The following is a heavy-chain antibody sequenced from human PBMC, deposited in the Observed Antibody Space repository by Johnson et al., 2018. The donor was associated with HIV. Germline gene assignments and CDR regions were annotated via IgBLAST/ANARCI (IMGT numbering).Heavy chain of an antibody. CDR3: ARGMTTVTNHDAFDI. CDR1: GFTFSSYA. J-gene: IGHJ3*02. Sequence: QVQLVESGGGVVQPGRSLRLSCAASGFTFSSYAMHWVRQAPGKGLEWLAVISYDGSNKYYADSVKGRFTISRDNSKNTLYLQMNSLRAEDTAVYYCARGMTTVTNHDAFDIWGQGTMVTVSS. CDR2: ISYDGSNK. D-gene: IGHD4-17*01. V-gene: IGHV3-30-3*01.